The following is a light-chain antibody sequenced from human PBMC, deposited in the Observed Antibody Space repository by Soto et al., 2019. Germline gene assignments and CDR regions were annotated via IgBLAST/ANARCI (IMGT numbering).Light chain of an antibody. V-gene: IGLV1-40*01. J-gene: IGLJ3*02. CDR1: SSNIGAGYD. Sequence: QSVLTQPPSVSGAPGQRVTISCTGSSSNIGAGYDVHWYQQIPGTAPKLLIYGDTNRSSGVPARFSGSKSGTSASLAITGLQTEDESVFYCQSYDSSLSSSVFGGGTKLTVL. CDR2: GDT. CDR3: QSYDSSLSSSV.